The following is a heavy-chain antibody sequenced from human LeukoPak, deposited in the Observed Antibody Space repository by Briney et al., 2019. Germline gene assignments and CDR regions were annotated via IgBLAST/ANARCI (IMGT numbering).Heavy chain of an antibody. D-gene: IGHD3-10*01. CDR2: VSSSGNSI. CDR3: ARDASGMIDY. Sequence: GGSLRLSCAAAGFTFSDYYMSWIRQAPGKGLEWVSYVSSSGNSIYYADSVKGRFTISRDNAKNSLYPQMNSLRAEDTAVYYCARDASGMIDYWGQGTLVTVSS. V-gene: IGHV3-11*01. J-gene: IGHJ4*02. CDR1: GFTFSDYY.